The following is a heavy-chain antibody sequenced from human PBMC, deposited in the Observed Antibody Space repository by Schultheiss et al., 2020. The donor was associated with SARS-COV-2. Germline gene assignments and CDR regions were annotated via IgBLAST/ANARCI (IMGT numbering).Heavy chain of an antibody. D-gene: IGHD6-13*01. Sequence: GGSLRLSCAASGFTVSSNYMSWVRQAPGKGLEWVSVIYSGGSTYYADSVKGRFTISRDNSKNTLYLQMNSLRAEDTAVYYCARDLGIAAAGAYYYYGMDVWGQGTTVTVSS. V-gene: IGHV3-53*01. J-gene: IGHJ6*02. CDR2: IYSGGST. CDR3: ARDLGIAAAGAYYYYGMDV. CDR1: GFTVSSNY.